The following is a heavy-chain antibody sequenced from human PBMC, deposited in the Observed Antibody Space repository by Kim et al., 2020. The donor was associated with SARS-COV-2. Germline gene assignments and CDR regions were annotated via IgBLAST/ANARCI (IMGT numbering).Heavy chain of an antibody. J-gene: IGHJ5*02. CDR1: GGSISSTPYY. D-gene: IGHD6-19*01. CDR2: IYYSGST. V-gene: IGHV4-39*01. CDR3: ARQERQWLGLEPNWFDP. Sequence: SETLSLTCTVSGGSISSTPYYWGWIRQPPGKGLEWIGSIYYSGSTYYNPSLKSRVTISVDTSKNQFSLKLSSVTAADTAVYYCARQERQWLGLEPNWFDPCGQGTLVTVSS.